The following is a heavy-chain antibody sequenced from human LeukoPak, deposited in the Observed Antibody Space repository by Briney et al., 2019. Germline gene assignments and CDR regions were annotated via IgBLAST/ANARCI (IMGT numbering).Heavy chain of an antibody. Sequence: GGSLRLSCAASGFTFSSYWMHRVRQAPGKGLVWVSRINSDGSSTSYADSVKGRFTISRDNAKNTLYLQMNSLRAEDTAVYYCARDEWELEKGYAFDIWGQGTMVTVSS. V-gene: IGHV3-74*01. CDR1: GFTFSSYW. CDR3: ARDEWELEKGYAFDI. D-gene: IGHD1-26*01. CDR2: INSDGSST. J-gene: IGHJ3*02.